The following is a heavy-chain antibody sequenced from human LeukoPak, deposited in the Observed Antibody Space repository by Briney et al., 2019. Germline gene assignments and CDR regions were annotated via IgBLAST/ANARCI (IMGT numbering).Heavy chain of an antibody. CDR2: ISAYNGNT. CDR1: GYTFTSYG. V-gene: IGHV1-18*01. CDR3: ARDLDTAMVMDAFDY. J-gene: IGHJ4*02. D-gene: IGHD5-18*01. Sequence: ASVKVSCKASGYTFTSYGISWVRQAPGQGLEWMGWISAYNGNTNYAQKLQGRVTMTTDTSTSIAYMELRSLRSDDTAVYYCARDLDTAMVMDAFDYWGQGTLVTVSS.